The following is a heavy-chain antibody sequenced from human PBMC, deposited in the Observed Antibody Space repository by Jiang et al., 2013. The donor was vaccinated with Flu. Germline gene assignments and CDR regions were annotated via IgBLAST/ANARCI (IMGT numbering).Heavy chain of an antibody. CDR1: GGSINNYY. Sequence: TLSLTCTVFGGSINNYYWTWIRQPPGKGLEWIGYIYSTGSTNYNPSLKSRVTVSVDTSKNQFSLKLTSVTAADTAVYYCARQGIGQNWFDPWGQGTLVTVSS. CDR2: IYSTGST. CDR3: ARQGIGQNWFDP. J-gene: IGHJ5*02. V-gene: IGHV4-59*08.